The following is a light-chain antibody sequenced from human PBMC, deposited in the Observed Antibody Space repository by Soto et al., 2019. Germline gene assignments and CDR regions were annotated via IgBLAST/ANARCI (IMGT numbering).Light chain of an antibody. CDR2: GAS. CDR3: HQYGKSPRT. Sequence: EIVLTQSPGTLSLSPGERATLSCRASQSVSSNSLAWYQQKPGQAPRLLIYGASSRATGIPDRFSASGSGTYFTLTISRLETEDFALYYCHQYGKSPRTFGQGTKVEI. V-gene: IGKV3-20*01. J-gene: IGKJ1*01. CDR1: QSVSSNS.